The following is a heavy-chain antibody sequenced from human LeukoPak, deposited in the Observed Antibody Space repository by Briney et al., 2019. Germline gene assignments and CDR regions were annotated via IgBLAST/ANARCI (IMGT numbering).Heavy chain of an antibody. CDR3: ATKYRARGPQYFFDY. D-gene: IGHD3-10*01. J-gene: IGHJ4*02. CDR1: GGSVSSDNYY. CDR2: IYYSGST. Sequence: SETLSLTCTVSGGSVSSDNYYWSWIRQPPGKGLEWIGYIYYSGSTNYNPSLKSRVTISVDTSKNQFSLELSSVTAADTAVYYCATKYRARGPQYFFDYWGQGTLVTVSS. V-gene: IGHV4-61*01.